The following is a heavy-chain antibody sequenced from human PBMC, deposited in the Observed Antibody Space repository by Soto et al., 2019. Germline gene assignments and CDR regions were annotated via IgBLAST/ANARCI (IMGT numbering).Heavy chain of an antibody. CDR3: ARGDKNNDYYFDH. Sequence: QLQLQESGSGLVKPSQTLSLTCVVSGASISSGDYAWNWVRQRRGKGLEWLGYIYNNGGSYYNPSLKSRVTISLDRSQNHFSLSLNSVTAADTALYFCARGDKNNDYYFDHWGQGTLVTVTS. D-gene: IGHD3-16*01. J-gene: IGHJ4*02. V-gene: IGHV4-30-2*01. CDR2: IYNNGGS. CDR1: GASISSGDYA.